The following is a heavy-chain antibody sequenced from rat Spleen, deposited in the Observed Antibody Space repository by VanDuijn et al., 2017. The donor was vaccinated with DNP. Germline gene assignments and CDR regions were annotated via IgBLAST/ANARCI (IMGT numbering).Heavy chain of an antibody. J-gene: IGHJ2*01. Sequence: EVQLVESGGGLVQPGRSLKLSCAASGFTFSDYNMAWVRQAPTKGLEWVATIIYDGSRTYYRDSVKGRFTISRDNAKSSLYLQMNSLRSEDTATYYCAKGGDYGGFDYWGQGVMVTVSS. CDR3: AKGGDYGGFDY. V-gene: IGHV5S10*01. D-gene: IGHD1-11*01. CDR2: IIYDGSRT. CDR1: GFTFSDYN.